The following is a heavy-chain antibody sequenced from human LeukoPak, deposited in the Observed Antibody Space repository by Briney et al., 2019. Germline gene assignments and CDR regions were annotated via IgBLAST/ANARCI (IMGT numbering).Heavy chain of an antibody. D-gene: IGHD3-10*01. J-gene: IGHJ4*02. CDR2: FWTDGRQK. CDR1: GFIFSNYG. V-gene: IGHV3-33*01. CDR3: ARDDDGSGKYGQLY. Sequence: GGSLRLSCAASGFIFSNYGFNWVRQAPGKGLEWVAVFWTDGRQKYYVDSVKGRFTVSRDTSKKTVYLQMNSLRAEDTAVYYCARDDDGSGKYGQLYWGQGTLVTVSS.